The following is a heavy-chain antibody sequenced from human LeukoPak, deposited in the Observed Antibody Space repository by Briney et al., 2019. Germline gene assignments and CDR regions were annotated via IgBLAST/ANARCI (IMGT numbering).Heavy chain of an antibody. V-gene: IGHV4-38-2*02. CDR1: GYSISSGYY. D-gene: IGHD4-17*01. J-gene: IGHJ4*02. CDR3: ARRYGEIDY. CDR2: IYYSGST. Sequence: PSETLSLTCTVSGYSISSGYYWGWIRQPPGKGLEWIGSIYYSGSTYYNPSLKSRVTISVDTSKNQFSLKLSSVTAADTAVYYCARRYGEIDYWGQGTLVTVSS.